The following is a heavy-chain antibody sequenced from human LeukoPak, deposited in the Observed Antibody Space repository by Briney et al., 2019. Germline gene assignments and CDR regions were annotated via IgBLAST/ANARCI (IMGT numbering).Heavy chain of an antibody. D-gene: IGHD5-24*01. CDR3: ARDGISRDGYNTGPDY. J-gene: IGHJ4*02. Sequence: PGRSPRLSCAASGFTFSSYAMHWVRQAPGKGLEWVAVISYDGSNKYYADSVKGRFTISRDNSKNTLYLQMNSLRAEDTAVYYCARDGISRDGYNTGPDYWGQGTLVTVSS. CDR1: GFTFSSYA. V-gene: IGHV3-30*04. CDR2: ISYDGSNK.